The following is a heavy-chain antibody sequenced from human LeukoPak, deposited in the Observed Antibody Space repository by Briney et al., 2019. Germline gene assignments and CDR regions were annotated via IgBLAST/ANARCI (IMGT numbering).Heavy chain of an antibody. D-gene: IGHD6-13*01. CDR3: ASSIAAAGTDLYYYYGMDV. Sequence: PGGSLRLSCAASGFTFSSYAMSWVRQAPGKGLEWVSAISGSGGSTYYADSVKGRFTISRDNSKNTLYLQMNSLRAEDTAVYYCASSIAAAGTDLYYYYGMDVWGQGTTVTVSS. J-gene: IGHJ6*02. V-gene: IGHV3-23*01. CDR1: GFTFSSYA. CDR2: ISGSGGST.